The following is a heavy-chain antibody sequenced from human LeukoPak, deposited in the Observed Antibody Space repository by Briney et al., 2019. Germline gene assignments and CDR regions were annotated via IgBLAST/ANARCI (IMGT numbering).Heavy chain of an antibody. CDR2: INPSGGST. V-gene: IGHV1-46*01. D-gene: IGHD6-13*01. Sequence: ASVKVSCKASGYTFTSYFMHWVRQAPGQGLEWMGIINPSGGSTSYAQKFQGRVTMTRDTSTSTVYMELSSLRSEDTAVYYCARGPETTGYSSSEPYYFDYWGQGTLVTVSS. CDR1: GYTFTSYF. CDR3: ARGPETTGYSSSEPYYFDY. J-gene: IGHJ4*02.